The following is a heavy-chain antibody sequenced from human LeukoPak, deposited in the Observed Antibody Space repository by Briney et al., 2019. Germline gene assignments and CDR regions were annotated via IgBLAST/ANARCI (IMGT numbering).Heavy chain of an antibody. CDR1: GGSFSGYY. CDR2: INHSGST. Sequence: PSETLSLTCAVYGGSFSGYYWSWIRQPPGKGLEWIGEINHSGSTNYNPSLMSRVTISVDTSKNQLSLKLTSVTAADTAVYYCARSYCISTSCYLDYWGQGTLVTVSS. CDR3: ARSYCISTSCYLDY. D-gene: IGHD2-2*01. J-gene: IGHJ4*02. V-gene: IGHV4-34*01.